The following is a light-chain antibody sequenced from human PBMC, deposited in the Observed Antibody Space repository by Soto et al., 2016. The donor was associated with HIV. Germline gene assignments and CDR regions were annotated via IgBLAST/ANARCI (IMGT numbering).Light chain of an antibody. V-gene: IGLV3-19*01. CDR2: GKN. CDR1: SLRSYY. J-gene: IGLJ2*01. CDR3: NSRDSSGNPYVV. Sequence: SSELTQDPAVSVALGQTVRITCQGDSLRSYYASWYQQKPGQAPVLVIYGKNNRPSGIPDRFSGSSSGNTASLTTTGAQAEDEADYYCNSRDSSGNPYVVFGGGTKLTVL.